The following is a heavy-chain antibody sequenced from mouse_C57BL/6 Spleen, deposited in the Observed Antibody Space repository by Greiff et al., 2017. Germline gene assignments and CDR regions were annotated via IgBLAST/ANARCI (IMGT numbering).Heavy chain of an antibody. CDR2: IDPSDSYN. Sequence: QVQLQQPGAELVMPGASVKLSCKASGYTFTSYWMPWVKQRPGQGLEWIGEIDPSDSYNNYNQKFKGKSTLTVDKSSSTAYMQLSSLTSEDSAVYYVARALSTTVGSHWYFDVWGTGTTVTGSS. CDR3: ARALSTTVGSHWYFDV. CDR1: GYTFTSYW. D-gene: IGHD1-1*01. V-gene: IGHV1-69*01. J-gene: IGHJ1*03.